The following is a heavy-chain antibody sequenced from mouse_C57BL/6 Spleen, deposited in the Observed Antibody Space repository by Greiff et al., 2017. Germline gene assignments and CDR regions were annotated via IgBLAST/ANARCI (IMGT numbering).Heavy chain of an antibody. V-gene: IGHV1-9*01. CDR2: ILPGSGST. CDR1: GYTFTGYW. CDR3: ARGDYYGSSYSYWYFDG. Sequence: VQRVESGAELMKPGASVQLSCKATGYTFTGYWIEWVKQRPGHGLEWIGEILPGSGSTNYNEKFKGKATFTADTSSNTAYMQLSSLTTEDSASCYCARGDYYGSSYSYWYFDGWGTGTTVTVSS. D-gene: IGHD1-1*01. J-gene: IGHJ1*03.